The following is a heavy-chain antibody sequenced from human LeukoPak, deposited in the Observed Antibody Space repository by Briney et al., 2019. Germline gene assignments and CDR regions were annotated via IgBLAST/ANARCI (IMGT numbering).Heavy chain of an antibody. D-gene: IGHD2-2*01. CDR2: TYYRSTWYN. CDR1: GDSVSSNSVT. CDR3: ARRLTQYDCFDP. J-gene: IGHJ5*02. Sequence: SQTLSLTCAISGDSVSSNSVTWNWIRQSPSRGLESLGRTYYRSTWYNDYAVSVRGRITVNPDTSKNQFSLHLNSVTPEDTAVYYCARRLTQYDCFDPWGQGILVTVSS. V-gene: IGHV6-1*01.